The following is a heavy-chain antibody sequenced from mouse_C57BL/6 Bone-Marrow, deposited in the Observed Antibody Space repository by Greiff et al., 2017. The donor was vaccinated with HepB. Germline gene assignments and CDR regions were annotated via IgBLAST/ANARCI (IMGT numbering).Heavy chain of an antibody. CDR2: ISYSGST. CDR1: GYSITSGYD. J-gene: IGHJ1*03. D-gene: IGHD1-1*01. CDR3: ARGPLYYYGSSPYWYFDV. Sequence: EVKLQESGPGMVKPSQSLSLTCTVTGYSITSGYDWHWIRHFPGNKLEWMGYISYSGSTNYNPSLKSRISITHDTSKNHFFLKLNSVTTEDTATYYCARGPLYYYGSSPYWYFDVWGTGTTVTVSS. V-gene: IGHV3-1*01.